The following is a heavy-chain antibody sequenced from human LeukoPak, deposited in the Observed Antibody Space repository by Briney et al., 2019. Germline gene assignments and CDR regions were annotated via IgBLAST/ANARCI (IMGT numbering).Heavy chain of an antibody. V-gene: IGHV5-51*01. J-gene: IGHJ4*02. Sequence: GESRKISCKGSGYSFTSYWIGWVRQMPGKGLEWMGIICPGDSDTRYSSSFQGQVTISADKSISTAYLQWSSLKASDTAMYYCASGDTAMATSFDYWGQGTLVTVSS. CDR2: ICPGDSDT. CDR3: ASGDTAMATSFDY. D-gene: IGHD5-18*01. CDR1: GYSFTSYW.